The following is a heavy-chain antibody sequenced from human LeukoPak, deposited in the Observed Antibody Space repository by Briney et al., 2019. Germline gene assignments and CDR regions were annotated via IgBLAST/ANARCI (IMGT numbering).Heavy chain of an antibody. CDR2: INQDGRQK. V-gene: IGHV3-7*01. J-gene: IGHJ4*02. CDR3: ARLRRGTNNFDY. D-gene: IGHD2-2*01. Sequence: PGGSLRLSCTVYGFSFSTYWVSWVRQAPGKGLEWVAGINQDGRQKKYVDSVKGQFTFSRANAKNSLLLQMNTLTAQATPLYYLARLRRGTNNFDYWGQGTLVTVSS. CDR1: GFSFSTYW.